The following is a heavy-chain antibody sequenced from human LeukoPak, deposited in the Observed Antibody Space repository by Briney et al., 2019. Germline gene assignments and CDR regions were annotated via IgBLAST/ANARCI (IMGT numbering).Heavy chain of an antibody. D-gene: IGHD6-13*01. CDR3: ARDGAAAGYYYGMDV. Sequence: PSETLSLTCTVSGGSISSGGYYWSWIRQHPGKGLEWIGYIYYSGSTYYNPSLKSRVTISVDASKSQFSLKLSSVTAADTAVYYCARDGAAAGYYYGMDVWGQGTTVTVSS. V-gene: IGHV4-31*03. J-gene: IGHJ6*02. CDR1: GGSISSGGYY. CDR2: IYYSGST.